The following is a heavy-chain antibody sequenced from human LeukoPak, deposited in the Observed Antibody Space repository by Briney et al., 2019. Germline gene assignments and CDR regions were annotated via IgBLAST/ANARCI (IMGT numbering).Heavy chain of an antibody. CDR3: ARARLVSTMVRGQYYMDV. CDR2: INHSGST. CDR1: GGSFSGYY. D-gene: IGHD3-10*01. V-gene: IGHV4-34*01. J-gene: IGHJ6*03. Sequence: KTSETLSLTCAVYGGSFSGYYWSWIRQPPGKGLEWIGQINHSGSTNYNPSLKSRVTISVDTSKNQFSLKLSSVTAADTAVYYCARARLVSTMVRGQYYMDVWGKGTTVTVSS.